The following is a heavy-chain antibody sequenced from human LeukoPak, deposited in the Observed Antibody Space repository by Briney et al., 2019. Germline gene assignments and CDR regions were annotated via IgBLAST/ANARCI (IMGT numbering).Heavy chain of an antibody. V-gene: IGHV1-3*01. CDR1: GYTFTSYA. CDR3: ARDGWDPYYDILTGYYPYYFDY. J-gene: IGHJ4*02. Sequence: GASVKVSCTASGYTFTSYAMHWVRQAPGQRLEWMGWINAGNGNTKYSQKFQGRVTITRDTSASTAYMELSSLRSEDTAVYYCARDGWDPYYDILTGYYPYYFDYWGQGTLVTVSS. CDR2: INAGNGNT. D-gene: IGHD3-9*01.